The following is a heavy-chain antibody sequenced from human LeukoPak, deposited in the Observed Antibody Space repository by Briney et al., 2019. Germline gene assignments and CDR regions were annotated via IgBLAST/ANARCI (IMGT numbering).Heavy chain of an antibody. V-gene: IGHV3-30*02. CDR1: GFTFSSYG. Sequence: PGRSLRLSCAASGFTFSSYGMHWVRQAPGKGLEWVAFIRYDGSNKHYADSVKGRFTISRDNSKNTLYLQMNSLRAEDAAVYYCAKDSYGDYEGYYFDYWGQGTLVTVSS. CDR3: AKDSYGDYEGYYFDY. D-gene: IGHD4-17*01. CDR2: IRYDGSNK. J-gene: IGHJ4*02.